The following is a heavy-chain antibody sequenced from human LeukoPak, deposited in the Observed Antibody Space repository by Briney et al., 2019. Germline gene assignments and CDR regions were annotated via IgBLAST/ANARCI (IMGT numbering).Heavy chain of an antibody. D-gene: IGHD4-17*01. CDR1: GYTFTGYY. CDR3: ARVKYADFSDY. Sequence: ASVKVSCKASGYTFTGYYMHWVRQAPGQGLEWMGWINTNTGNPTYAQGFTGRFVFSLDTSVSTAYLQISNLKAEDTAVYYCARVKYADFSDYWGQGTLVTVSS. J-gene: IGHJ4*02. V-gene: IGHV7-4-1*02. CDR2: INTNTGNP.